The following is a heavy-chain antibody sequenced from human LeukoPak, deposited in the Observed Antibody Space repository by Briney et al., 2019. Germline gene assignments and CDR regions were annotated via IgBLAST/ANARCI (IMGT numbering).Heavy chain of an antibody. CDR1: GYTFTGYY. D-gene: IGHD3-22*01. V-gene: IGHV1-2*02. CDR2: INPNSGGT. J-gene: IGHJ3*02. Sequence: ASVKVSCKASGYTFTGYYMHWVRQAPGRGLEWMGWINPNSGGTNYAQKFQGRVTMTRDTSISTAYMELSRLRSDDTAVYYCARDHPTYYYDSSAVQDAFDIWGQGTMVTVSS. CDR3: ARDHPTYYYDSSAVQDAFDI.